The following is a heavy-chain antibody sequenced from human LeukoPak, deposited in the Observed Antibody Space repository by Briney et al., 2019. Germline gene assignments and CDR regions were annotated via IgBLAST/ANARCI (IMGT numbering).Heavy chain of an antibody. Sequence: GGSLRLSCAASGFTFSSYNMNWVRQAPGKGLEWVSSIGSSSDYRHYYADSVKGRFTISRDNAKNSLFLQMDSLRAEDTAVYYCSRDRVHSSGYYNYYYGMDVWGRGTTVAVSS. CDR3: SRDRVHSSGYYNYYYGMDV. J-gene: IGHJ6*02. CDR1: GFTFSSYN. CDR2: IGSSSDYR. V-gene: IGHV3-21*01. D-gene: IGHD3-22*01.